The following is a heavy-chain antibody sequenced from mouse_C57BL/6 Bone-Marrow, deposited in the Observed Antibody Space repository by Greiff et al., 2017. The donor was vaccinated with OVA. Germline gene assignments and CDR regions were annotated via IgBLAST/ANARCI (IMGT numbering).Heavy chain of an antibody. CDR2: IRNKPNGSTT. CDR3: ARYKGRVAVDYFDY. V-gene: IGHV7-3*01. J-gene: IGHJ2*01. D-gene: IGHD1-1*01. CDR1: GFTFTNYY. Sequence: DVMLVESGGGLVQPGDSLSLSCAASGFTFTNYYMSWVRQPPGKALEWLAFIRNKPNGSTTEYSASVKGRFTIYSDNSQSILYLQMNALRAEDSATYYCARYKGRVAVDYFDYWGQGTALTVSS.